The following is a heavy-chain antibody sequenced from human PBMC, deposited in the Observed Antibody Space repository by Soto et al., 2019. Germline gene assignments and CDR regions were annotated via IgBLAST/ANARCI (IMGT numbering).Heavy chain of an antibody. CDR3: APRSPAFDF. J-gene: IGHJ4*02. Sequence: QVQLVQSGPEVKKPGASVKVSCKTSGYTFTRYGIAWVRQAPAQGLEWMGWISTSKGHTNYAQKFQGRVTMTTDTATSTAYMELRSRRSDDTAVYYCAPRSPAFDFWGQGTLVTVSS. CDR2: ISTSKGHT. V-gene: IGHV1-18*01. CDR1: GYTFTRYG.